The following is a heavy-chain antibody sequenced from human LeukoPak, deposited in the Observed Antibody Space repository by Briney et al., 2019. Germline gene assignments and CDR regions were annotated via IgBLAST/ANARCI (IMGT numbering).Heavy chain of an antibody. CDR3: ARDTYYYGSGSLGFDY. CDR2: MYYSGST. CDR1: GGSISSYY. D-gene: IGHD3-10*01. Sequence: SETLSLTCTVSGGSISSYYWSWIRQPPGKGLEWIGYMYYSGSTNYNPSLKSRVTISVDTSKNQFSLKLSSVTAADTAVYYCARDTYYYGSGSLGFDYWGQGTLVTVSS. V-gene: IGHV4-59*12. J-gene: IGHJ4*02.